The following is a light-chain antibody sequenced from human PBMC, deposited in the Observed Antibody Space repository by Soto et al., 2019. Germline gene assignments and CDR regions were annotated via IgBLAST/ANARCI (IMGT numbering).Light chain of an antibody. Sequence: QSAPTQPPSASGSPGQSATISCTGTSSDVGGYKYVSWYQQYPGKAPKLMIYEVSKRPSGVPDRFSGSKSGNTASLTVSGLQPEDEADYYCSSYAGSSTWVFGGGTKLTVL. J-gene: IGLJ2*01. CDR3: SSYAGSSTWV. CDR1: SSDVGGYKY. CDR2: EVS. V-gene: IGLV2-8*01.